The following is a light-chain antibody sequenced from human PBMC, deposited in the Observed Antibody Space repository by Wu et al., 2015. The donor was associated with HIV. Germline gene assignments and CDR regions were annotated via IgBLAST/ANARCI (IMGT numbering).Light chain of an antibody. Sequence: AIQLTQSPSSLSASVGDRVTFTCRSSQGIASALAWYQQKPGKAPHLLIHDASSLESGVPSRFSGSGSGTDFTLTISSLQPEDVATYYCQKYNTAPWTFGQGTKVEMK. CDR2: DAS. V-gene: IGKV1-13*02. CDR3: QKYNTAPWT. CDR1: QGIASA. J-gene: IGKJ1*01.